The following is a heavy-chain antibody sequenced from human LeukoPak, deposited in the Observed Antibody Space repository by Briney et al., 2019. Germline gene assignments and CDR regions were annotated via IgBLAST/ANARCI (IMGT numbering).Heavy chain of an antibody. CDR3: ARLAAAGNYWFDP. V-gene: IGHV5-51*01. CDR1: GYSFTTYW. J-gene: IGHJ5*02. CDR2: IYPADSTA. Sequence: PRESLKISRKASGYSFTTYWIGWVRQVPGKGLEWVGIIYPADSTAKYSPSFQGQVTISADKSISTAYLQWSSLKASDTAMYYCARLAAAGNYWFDPWGQGTLVTVSS. D-gene: IGHD6-13*01.